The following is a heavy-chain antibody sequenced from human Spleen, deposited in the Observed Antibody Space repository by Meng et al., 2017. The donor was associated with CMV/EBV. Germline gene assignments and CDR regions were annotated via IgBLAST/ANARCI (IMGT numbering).Heavy chain of an antibody. CDR3: ARTYSSSSIDYYYNSMDV. J-gene: IGHJ6*02. CDR1: GFTFDSYE. V-gene: IGHV3-48*01. CDR2: ISSTGSTI. Sequence: GESLKISCAASGFTFDSYEMNWVRQAPGKGLEWLSYISSTGSTIYYADSVKGRFTISRDNSKNTLFLQMNSLRAEDTAVYYCARTYSSSSIDYYYNSMDVWGQGTTVTVSS. D-gene: IGHD6-6*01.